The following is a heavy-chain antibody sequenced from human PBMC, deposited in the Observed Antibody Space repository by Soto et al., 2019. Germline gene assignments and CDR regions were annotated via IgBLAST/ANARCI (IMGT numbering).Heavy chain of an antibody. CDR1: GGSIISASHS. CDR3: ARHGLVPAAMFGNWFDP. Sequence: SETLSLTCAVSGGSIISASHSWTWIRQPPGEGLEWIGYISHTGSTYYNLSLKSRVTISVDTSKILFSLKLSSVTAADTAVYYCARHGLVPAAMFGNWFDPWGQGTLVTVSS. D-gene: IGHD2-2*01. J-gene: IGHJ5*02. CDR2: ISHTGST. V-gene: IGHV4-30-2*03.